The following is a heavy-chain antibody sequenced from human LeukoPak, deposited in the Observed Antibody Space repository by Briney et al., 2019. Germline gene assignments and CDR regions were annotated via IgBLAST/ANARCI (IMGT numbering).Heavy chain of an antibody. Sequence: GGSLRLSCAASGFTVSSNYMSWVRQAPGKGLEWVSVIYSGGSTYYADSVKGRFTISRDNSKNTLYLQMNNLRAEDTAVYYCSSGNSHAFDIWGQGTMVTVSS. V-gene: IGHV3-53*01. CDR2: IYSGGST. CDR3: SSGNSHAFDI. J-gene: IGHJ3*02. CDR1: GFTVSSNY. D-gene: IGHD4-23*01.